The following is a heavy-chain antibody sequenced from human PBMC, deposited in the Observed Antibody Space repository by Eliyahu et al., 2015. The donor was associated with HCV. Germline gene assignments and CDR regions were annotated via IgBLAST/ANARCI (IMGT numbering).Heavy chain of an antibody. V-gene: IGHV3-23*01. CDR3: AKTLYDSGCLIDY. Sequence: EVQLLESGGGLVQPGGSLRLSCAASGXTFSXSAMXWVRQAPGKGLEWVSTINSNGANAAYADSVKGRFTISRDNSKSTLSLQINSLRVEDTAVYYCAKTLYDSGCLIDYWGQGTLVTVSP. CDR2: INSNGANA. J-gene: IGHJ4*02. CDR1: GXTFSXSA. D-gene: IGHD6-19*01.